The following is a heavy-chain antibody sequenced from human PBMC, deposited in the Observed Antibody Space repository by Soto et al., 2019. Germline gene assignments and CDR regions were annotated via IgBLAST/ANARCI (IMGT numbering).Heavy chain of an antibody. Sequence: GGSLRLSCAASGFTFSSYGMHWVRQAPGKGLEWVAVISYDGSNKYYADSVKGRFTISRDNSKNTLYLQMNSLRAEDTAVYYCAKDLLPYGDYIFDYWGQGTLVTVSS. D-gene: IGHD4-17*01. CDR1: GFTFSSYG. V-gene: IGHV3-30*18. J-gene: IGHJ4*02. CDR3: AKDLLPYGDYIFDY. CDR2: ISYDGSNK.